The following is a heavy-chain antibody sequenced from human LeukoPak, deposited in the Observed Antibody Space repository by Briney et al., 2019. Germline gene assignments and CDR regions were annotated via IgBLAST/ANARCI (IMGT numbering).Heavy chain of an antibody. CDR1: GFTFSSYS. CDR3: ARAVFGVVILDY. Sequence: TGGSLRLSCAASGFTFSSYSMNWVRQPPGKGLGWIGYIFYSGSTTYNPSLENRVTISIDTSKKQFSLRLSSVTAADTAMYYCARAVFGVVILDYWGQGALVTVSS. D-gene: IGHD3-3*01. CDR2: IFYSGST. V-gene: IGHV4-59*01. J-gene: IGHJ4*02.